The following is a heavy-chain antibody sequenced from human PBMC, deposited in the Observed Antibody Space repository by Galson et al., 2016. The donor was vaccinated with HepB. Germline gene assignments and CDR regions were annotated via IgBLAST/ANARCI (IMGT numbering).Heavy chain of an antibody. V-gene: IGHV3-74*01. D-gene: IGHD3-3*02. Sequence: SLRLSCAASGFTFSSYWMHWVRQAPGKGLVWVSRINSDGSSTGYADSVKGRFTISRDNAKNTLYLQMNSLRAEDTAVYYCAREPIGTFGVAEHWFDPWGQGTLVTVSS. CDR2: INSDGSST. J-gene: IGHJ5*02. CDR3: AREPIGTFGVAEHWFDP. CDR1: GFTFSSYW.